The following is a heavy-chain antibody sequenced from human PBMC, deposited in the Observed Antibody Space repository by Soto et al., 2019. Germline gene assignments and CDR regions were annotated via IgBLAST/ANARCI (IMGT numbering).Heavy chain of an antibody. J-gene: IGHJ5*02. CDR1: GGSISSSSYY. V-gene: IGHV4-39*01. CDR2: IYYSGST. D-gene: IGHD6-19*01. Sequence: SETLSLTCTVSGGSISSSSYYWGWIRQPPGKGLEWIGSIYYSGSTYYNPSLKSRVTISVDTSKNQFSLKLSSVTAADTAVYYCARRGTQWPPYTWFDPWGQGTLVTVPS. CDR3: ARRGTQWPPYTWFDP.